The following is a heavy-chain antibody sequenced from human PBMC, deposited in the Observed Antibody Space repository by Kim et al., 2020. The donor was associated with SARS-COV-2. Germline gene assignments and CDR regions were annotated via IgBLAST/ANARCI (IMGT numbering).Heavy chain of an antibody. V-gene: IGHV1-3*01. CDR3: ARVEVSGWDYY. CDR2: INAGNGNT. J-gene: IGHJ4*02. D-gene: IGHD6-19*01. Sequence: ASVKVSCKASGYTFTNYAMHWVRQAPGQRLEWMGLINAGNGNTKYSQKFQGRVTITRDTSTSTAYMELSSLRSEDTAVYYCARVEVSGWDYYWGQGTLVTVSS. CDR1: GYTFTNYA.